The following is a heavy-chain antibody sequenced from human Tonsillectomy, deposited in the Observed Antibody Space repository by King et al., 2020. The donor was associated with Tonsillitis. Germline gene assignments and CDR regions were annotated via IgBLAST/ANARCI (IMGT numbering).Heavy chain of an antibody. J-gene: IGHJ2*01. CDR3: ARGPYHGSGSYFFWYFDL. V-gene: IGHV3-33*05. D-gene: IGHD3-10*01. CDR1: GFTFSTYG. Sequence: VQLVESGGGVVQPGRSLRLSCAASGFTFSTYGMHWVRQAPGKGLEWVAVISYDGRNKYYADSVKGRFTISRDNSQNKLYLQMNSLRAEDTAVYYCARGPYHGSGSYFFWYFDLWGRGTLVTVSS. CDR2: ISYDGRNK.